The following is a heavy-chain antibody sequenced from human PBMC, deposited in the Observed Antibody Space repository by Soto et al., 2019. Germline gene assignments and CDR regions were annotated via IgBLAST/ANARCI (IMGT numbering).Heavy chain of an antibody. CDR3: ATGRAGLHSSPGSNWFDP. CDR1: GGTFSSYT. Sequence: QVQLVQSGAEVKKPGSSVKVSCKASGGTFSSYTISWVRQAPGQGLEWMGRIIPILGIANYAQKFQGRVTITADKSTSTAYMELSSLRSEDTVVYYCATGRAGLHSSPGSNWFDPWGQGTLVTVSS. D-gene: IGHD6-13*01. CDR2: IIPILGIA. J-gene: IGHJ5*02. V-gene: IGHV1-69*02.